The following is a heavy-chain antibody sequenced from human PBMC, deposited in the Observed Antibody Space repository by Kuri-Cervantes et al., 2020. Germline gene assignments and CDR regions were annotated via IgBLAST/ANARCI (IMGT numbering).Heavy chain of an antibody. J-gene: IGHJ4*02. V-gene: IGHV4-39*07. CDR2: IFYSEST. CDR3: ARAFFDSLHPRFDY. CDR1: GGSINSSTYY. Sequence: SETLSLTCTVSGGSINSSTYYWDWIRQPPGKGLEWIGTIFYSESTYYNPSLQSRVTMSVDTSKNQLSLELSSVTAADTAMYYCARAFFDSLHPRFDYWGQGILVTVSS. D-gene: IGHD3-9*01.